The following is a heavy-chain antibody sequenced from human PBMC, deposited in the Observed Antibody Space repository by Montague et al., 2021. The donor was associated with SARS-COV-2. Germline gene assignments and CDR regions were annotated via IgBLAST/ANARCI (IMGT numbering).Heavy chain of an antibody. Sequence: SETLSLTCTVSGGSITSYYWSWIRQPAGKGLECIGLIYTSGSTNYNPSLKSRGTISVDTSKNHLSLRLSSVTAADTAVYFCARGMIRGVTTPFDYWGQGGQVTVSS. CDR3: ARGMIRGVTTPFDY. CDR1: GGSITSYY. D-gene: IGHD3-10*01. J-gene: IGHJ4*02. V-gene: IGHV4-4*07. CDR2: IYTSGST.